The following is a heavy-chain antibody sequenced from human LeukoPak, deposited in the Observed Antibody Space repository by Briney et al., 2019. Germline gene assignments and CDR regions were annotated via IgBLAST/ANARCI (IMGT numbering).Heavy chain of an antibody. D-gene: IGHD1/OR15-1a*01. Sequence: GGSLRLSCAASGFTFSSYWMSWVRQAPGKGLEWVANIKKDGSEKYYVDSVKGRFTISRDNAKNSLYLQMNSLRAEDTAVYYCAKVGWEQNTQGWFDPWGQGTLVTVSS. CDR3: AKVGWEQNTQGWFDP. J-gene: IGHJ5*02. CDR1: GFTFSSYW. V-gene: IGHV3-7*01. CDR2: IKKDGSEK.